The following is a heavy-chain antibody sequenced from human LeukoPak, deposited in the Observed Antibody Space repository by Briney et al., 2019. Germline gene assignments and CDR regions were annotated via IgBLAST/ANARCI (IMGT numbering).Heavy chain of an antibody. J-gene: IGHJ4*02. CDR3: ARDAQTVTTAIQFDY. CDR2: INPSGGST. CDR1: GYTFTSYY. V-gene: IGHV1-46*01. Sequence: ASVKVSCKASGYTFTSYYMHWVRQAPGQGPEWMGIINPSGGSTSYAQKFQGRVTMTRDMSTSTVYMELSSLRSEDTAVYYCARDAQTVTTAIQFDYWGQGTLVTVSS. D-gene: IGHD4-11*01.